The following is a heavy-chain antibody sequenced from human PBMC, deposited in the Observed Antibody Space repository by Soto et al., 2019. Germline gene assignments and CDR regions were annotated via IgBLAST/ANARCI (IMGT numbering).Heavy chain of an antibody. CDR3: ASYYGSGFDY. CDR1: GGSFSGYY. CDR2: INHSGST. J-gene: IGHJ4*02. Sequence: QVQLQQWGAGLLKPSETLSLTCAVYGGSFSGYYWSWIRQPPGKGLEWIGEINHSGSTNYNPSLKRRVTISVDPSKNQFSLKLSSVTAADTAVYYCASYYGSGFDYWGQGTLVTVSS. D-gene: IGHD3-10*01. V-gene: IGHV4-34*01.